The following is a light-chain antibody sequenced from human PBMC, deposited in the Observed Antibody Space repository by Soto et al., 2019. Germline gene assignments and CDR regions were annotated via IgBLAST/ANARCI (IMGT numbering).Light chain of an antibody. V-gene: IGKV1-33*01. J-gene: IGKJ2*01. Sequence: IQLTQSPSSLSASVGDRVTITCQASQDISNSLNWYRQKPGKVPELLIFQTFNLQTGVPLRFTGSRSGTHFSFTISSLQPEDSATYYCQKSDNVPFTFGQGTKLEIK. CDR1: QDISNS. CDR2: QTF. CDR3: QKSDNVPFT.